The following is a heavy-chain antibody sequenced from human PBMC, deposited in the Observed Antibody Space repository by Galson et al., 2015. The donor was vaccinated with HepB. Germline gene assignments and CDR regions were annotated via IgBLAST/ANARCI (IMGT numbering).Heavy chain of an antibody. CDR3: AKAGHIVVVIAELDY. V-gene: IGHV3-30*18. CDR1: GFTFSSYG. Sequence: SLRLSCAASGFTFSSYGMHWVRQAPGKGLEWVAVISYDGSNKYYADSVKGRFTISRDNSKNTLYLQMNSLRAEDTAVYYCAKAGHIVVVIAELDYWGQGTLVTVSS. CDR2: ISYDGSNK. J-gene: IGHJ4*02. D-gene: IGHD2-21*01.